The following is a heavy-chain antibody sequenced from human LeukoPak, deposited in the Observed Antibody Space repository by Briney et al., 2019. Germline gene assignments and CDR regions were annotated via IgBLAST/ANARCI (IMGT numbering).Heavy chain of an antibody. CDR2: ISGSGGST. CDR1: GFTFSSYA. Sequence: PGGSLRLXCAASGFTFSSYAMSWVRQAPGKGLEWVSAISGSGGSTYYADSVKGRFTISRDNSKNTLYLQMNSLRAEDTAVYYCAKAHTMIVVVITPYYFDYWGQGTLVTVSS. J-gene: IGHJ4*02. D-gene: IGHD3-22*01. CDR3: AKAHTMIVVVITPYYFDY. V-gene: IGHV3-23*01.